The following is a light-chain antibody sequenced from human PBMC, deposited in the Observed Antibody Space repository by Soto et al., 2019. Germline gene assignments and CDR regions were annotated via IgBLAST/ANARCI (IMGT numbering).Light chain of an antibody. J-gene: IGKJ1*01. CDR2: CAS. V-gene: IGKV4-1*01. CDR1: QSVLNRSNNKNY. Sequence: DIVMTQSPDSLAVSLGERATINCKSSQSVLNRSNNKNYLAWYQQKLGQPPKLLIYCASTRESGVPDRFSGSGFGTDFTLTIRSLQAEDVAVYYCQPYYGTLRTFGQGTKVEIK. CDR3: QPYYGTLRT.